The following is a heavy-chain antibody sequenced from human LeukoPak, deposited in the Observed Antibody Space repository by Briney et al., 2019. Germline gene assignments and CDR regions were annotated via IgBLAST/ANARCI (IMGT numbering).Heavy chain of an antibody. J-gene: IGHJ3*02. CDR2: IYHSGST. Sequence: SETLSLTGAVSGGSISSGGYSWSWIRQPPGKGLEWIGYIYHSGSTYYNPSLKSRVTISVDRSKNQFSLKLSSVTAADTAVYYCARDSPSSGDAFDIWGQGTMVTVSS. CDR1: GGSISSGGYS. V-gene: IGHV4-30-2*01. D-gene: IGHD3-22*01. CDR3: ARDSPSSGDAFDI.